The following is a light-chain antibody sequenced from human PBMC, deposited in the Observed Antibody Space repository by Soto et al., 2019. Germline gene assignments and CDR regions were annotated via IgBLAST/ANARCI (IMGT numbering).Light chain of an antibody. CDR1: QSISSY. CDR3: QQGYSTPWT. V-gene: IGKV1-39*01. CDR2: AAS. J-gene: IGKJ1*01. Sequence: DIQMTQSPSSLSASVGDRVTITCRASQSISSYLNWYQQKPVKAPKLLIYAASSLHSGVPSRFSGGGSRTDVTIAISCLPPEEFATYYLQQGYSTPWTFGQGTKVEIK.